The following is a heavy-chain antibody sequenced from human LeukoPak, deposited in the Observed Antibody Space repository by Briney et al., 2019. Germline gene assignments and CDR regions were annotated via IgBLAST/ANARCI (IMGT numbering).Heavy chain of an antibody. V-gene: IGHV3-23*01. J-gene: IGHJ4*02. D-gene: IGHD1-26*01. CDR2: VSGSGAIA. CDR3: AKDRSIGTYYTFDS. Sequence: GGSLRLSCAASGFTFNNYAMSWVRQAPGKGLEWVSTVSGSGAIAYYTDSDKGRFTISRDNSKNTLYLQMSSLTAKDTAVYYCAKDRSIGTYYTFDSWGQGTLVTVSS. CDR1: GFTFNNYA.